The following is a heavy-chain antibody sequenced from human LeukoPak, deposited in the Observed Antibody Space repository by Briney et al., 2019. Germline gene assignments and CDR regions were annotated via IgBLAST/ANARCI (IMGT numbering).Heavy chain of an antibody. CDR3: ASTGYCSSTGCYGIDY. Sequence: GESLRISCQGSGSSFTSYWISWMRQMPGKGLEWMGRIDPSDSYTNYSPSFQGHVTISADKSISTAYLQWSSLKASDTAMYYCASTGYCSSTGCYGIDYWGQGTLVTVSS. V-gene: IGHV5-10-1*01. CDR1: GSSFTSYW. D-gene: IGHD2-2*01. J-gene: IGHJ4*02. CDR2: IDPSDSYT.